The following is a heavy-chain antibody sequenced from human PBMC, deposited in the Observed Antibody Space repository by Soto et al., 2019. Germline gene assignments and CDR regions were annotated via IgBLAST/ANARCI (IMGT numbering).Heavy chain of an antibody. V-gene: IGHV3-48*01. CDR2: ITKSSSPI. CDR1: GFTFSSFS. J-gene: IGHJ4*02. D-gene: IGHD6-19*01. CDR3: ARLYTSGWYIDH. Sequence: EVQLVESGGGLVQPGGSLRLSCAASGFTFSSFSIDWVRQAPGKGLEWISYITKSSSPIYYADSVKGRFTVSRDNGKNAVYLQMNSLRAEDTAVYYCARLYTSGWYIDHWGQGTLVTVSS.